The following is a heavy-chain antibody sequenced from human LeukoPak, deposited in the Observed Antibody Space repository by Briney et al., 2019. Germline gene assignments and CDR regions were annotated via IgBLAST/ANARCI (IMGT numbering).Heavy chain of an antibody. CDR2: ISAYNGNT. V-gene: IGHV1-18*01. CDR3: ARDRNGGWYYYDSSGYYSDY. D-gene: IGHD3-22*01. J-gene: IGHJ4*02. CDR1: GYTFTSYG. Sequence: ASVKVSCKASGYTFTSYGMSWVRQAPGQGLEWMGWISAYNGNTNYAQKLQGRVTMTTDTSTSTAYMELRSLRSDDTAVYYCARDRNGGWYYYDSSGYYSDYWGQGTLVTVSS.